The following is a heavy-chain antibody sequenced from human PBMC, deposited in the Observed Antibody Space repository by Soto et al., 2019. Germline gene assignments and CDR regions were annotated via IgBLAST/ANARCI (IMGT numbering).Heavy chain of an antibody. Sequence: SVKVSCKASANSFTTYYMHWVRQAPGQGLEWMGIINPSGGRTTYAQKFQGRVTMTRDTSTSTFHMELSSLTSEDTAVYYCAGLYHYDSSGYYDYWGQGTLVTGSS. V-gene: IGHV1-46*01. CDR1: ANSFTTYY. CDR2: INPSGGRT. D-gene: IGHD3-22*01. CDR3: AGLYHYDSSGYYDY. J-gene: IGHJ4*02.